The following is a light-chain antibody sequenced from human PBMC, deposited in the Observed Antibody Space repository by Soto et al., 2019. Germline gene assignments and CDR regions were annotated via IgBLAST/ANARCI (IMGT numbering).Light chain of an antibody. Sequence: DIQMTQSPHTLSSSVGDRVTITCRASQSISTWLAWYQQKPGKAHKLLTYDASSFQNGVPPRFSDHGSATDCTLTISSLQADHFATYYCQQYNSYTTFGQATNLEIK. CDR2: DAS. CDR3: QQYNSYTT. V-gene: IGKV1-5*01. J-gene: IGKJ2*01. CDR1: QSISTW.